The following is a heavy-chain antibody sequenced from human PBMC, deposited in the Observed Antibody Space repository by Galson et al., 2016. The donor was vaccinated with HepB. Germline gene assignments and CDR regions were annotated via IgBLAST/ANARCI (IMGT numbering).Heavy chain of an antibody. CDR3: ITMGTVTTWYYYGMDV. J-gene: IGHJ6*02. CDR1: GFTFSNAW. D-gene: IGHD4-11*01. Sequence: SLRLSCAASGFTFSNAWMSWVRQAPGRGLEWVGRLKSKKDGVTTDYATPVKDRFTISRDDSKNTRYLQMNSLKTEDTTVYYCITMGTVTTWYYYGMDVWGQGTTVTVSS. CDR2: LKSKKDGVTT. V-gene: IGHV3-15*01.